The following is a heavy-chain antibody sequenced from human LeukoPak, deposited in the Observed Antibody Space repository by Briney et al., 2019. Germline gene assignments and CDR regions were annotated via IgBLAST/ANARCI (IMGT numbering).Heavy chain of an antibody. CDR1: GFTFSSYE. J-gene: IGHJ4*02. D-gene: IGHD5-12*01. CDR2: ISSSGSTI. V-gene: IGHV3-48*03. CDR3: ASLNRYSGYDNFDY. Sequence: PGGSLRLSCAASGFTFSSYEMNWVRQAPGKGLEWVSYISSSGSTIYYADSVKGRFTISRDNAKNSLYLQMNSLRAEDTAVYYCASLNRYSGYDNFDYWGQGTLVTVSS.